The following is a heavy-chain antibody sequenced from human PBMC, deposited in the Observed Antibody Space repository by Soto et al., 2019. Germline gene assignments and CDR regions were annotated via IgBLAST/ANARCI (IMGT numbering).Heavy chain of an antibody. CDR3: ARWWSGSRQGFDP. CDR2: IYYSGST. CDR1: GGSISSGDYY. J-gene: IGHJ5*02. D-gene: IGHD3-3*01. V-gene: IGHV4-31*03. Sequence: QVQLQESGPGLVKPSQTLSLTCTVSGGSISSGDYYWSWIRQHPGKGLEWIGYIYYSGSTYYNPSLKSRVTISLDTSKNQFSLKLSSVPAADTAVYYCARWWSGSRQGFDPWGQGALVTVSS.